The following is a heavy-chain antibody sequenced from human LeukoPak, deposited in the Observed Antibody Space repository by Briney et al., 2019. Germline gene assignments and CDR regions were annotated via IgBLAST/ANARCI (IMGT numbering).Heavy chain of an antibody. Sequence: ASVKVSCKTTGYSFTDYYMHWVRQAPGQGLEWMGWINPNSGGTSSAQKFQGRVTMTRDTSITTVYMEVSWLTSDDTAIYYCARADRLHGGPYLIGPWGQGTLVTVSS. D-gene: IGHD2-21*01. J-gene: IGHJ5*02. V-gene: IGHV1-2*02. CDR3: ARADRLHGGPYLIGP. CDR1: GYSFTDYY. CDR2: INPNSGGT.